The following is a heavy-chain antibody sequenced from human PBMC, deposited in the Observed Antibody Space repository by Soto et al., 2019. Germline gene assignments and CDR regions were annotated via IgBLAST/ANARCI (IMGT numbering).Heavy chain of an antibody. D-gene: IGHD6-19*01. CDR1: GFTFSSYA. V-gene: IGHV3-23*01. CDR3: AKEYEYSSGWERIDY. CDR2: ISGSGIST. Sequence: EVQLLESGGGLVQSGGSLRLSCAASGFTFSSYAMSWVRQAPVKGLEWVSAISGSGISTYYADSVKGRFTISRDNSKNTLYLQMNSLRAEDTAVYYCAKEYEYSSGWERIDYCGQGTLVTVSS. J-gene: IGHJ4*02.